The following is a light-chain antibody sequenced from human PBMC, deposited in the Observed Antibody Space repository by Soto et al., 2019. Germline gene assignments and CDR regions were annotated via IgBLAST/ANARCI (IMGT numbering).Light chain of an antibody. CDR1: QGISNS. J-gene: IGKJ3*01. CDR2: DAS. Sequence: DIQMTQSPSSLSASIGDRVTITCRASQGISNSLAWYQQKPGKGPSLLIYDASTLQSGVPSRFSGSGYGKAFTITINSLQPEDIATYYCQKYKSAPYTFGPGTKVDIK. V-gene: IGKV1-27*01. CDR3: QKYKSAPYT.